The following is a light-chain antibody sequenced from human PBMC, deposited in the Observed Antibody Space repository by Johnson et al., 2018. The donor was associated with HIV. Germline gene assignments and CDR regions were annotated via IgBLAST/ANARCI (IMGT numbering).Light chain of an antibody. J-gene: IGLJ1*01. V-gene: IGLV1-51*01. Sequence: QSVLTQPPSVSAAPGQKVTISCSGSNSDIGNNYVSWYQQLPETVPKLLIYDNNKRPSGICDRFSGSKSGTSATLGITGLEPGDEAGYYCGTWDSRLRTGFFGTGTKVTVL. CDR2: DNN. CDR1: NSDIGNNY. CDR3: GTWDSRLRTGF.